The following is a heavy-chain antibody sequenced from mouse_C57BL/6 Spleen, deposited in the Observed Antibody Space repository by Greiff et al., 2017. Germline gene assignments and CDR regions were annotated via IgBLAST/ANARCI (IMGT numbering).Heavy chain of an antibody. V-gene: IGHV1-50*01. CDR2: IDPSDSYT. J-gene: IGHJ3*01. CDR3: ARGRSWFAY. Sequence: QVQLQQPGAELVKPGASVKLSCKASGYTFTSYWVQWVKQRPGQGLEWIGEIDPSDSYTNYNQKFKGKATLPVDTSSSTAYLQLSSLTSEDSAVYYCARGRSWFAYWGQGTLVTVSA. CDR1: GYTFTSYW.